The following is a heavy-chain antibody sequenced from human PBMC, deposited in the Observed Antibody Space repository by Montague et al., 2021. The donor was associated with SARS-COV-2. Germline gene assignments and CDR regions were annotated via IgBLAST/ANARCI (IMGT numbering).Heavy chain of an antibody. CDR3: AKDIGTETIYEAFFDE. J-gene: IGHJ4*02. D-gene: IGHD3-16*01. CDR2: ISWNSDSS. Sequence: SLGLSCAASGFDFGEYAMHWVRQTPGKGLEWVSGISWNSDSSDYVDSVKGRFSISRDNAKKSLYLQMNSLRPEDTALYYCAKDIGTETIYEAFFDEWGQGTLVTVSS. CDR1: GFDFGEYA. V-gene: IGHV3-9*01.